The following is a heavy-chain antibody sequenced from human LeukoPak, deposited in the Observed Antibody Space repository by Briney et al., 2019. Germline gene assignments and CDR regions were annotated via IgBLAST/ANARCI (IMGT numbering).Heavy chain of an antibody. D-gene: IGHD6-19*01. J-gene: IGHJ4*02. CDR3: ARDVGTSGWHTFDY. Sequence: SQTLSVTCDISGESVSSKNGAWNWIRQSPSRGLEWLGRTYYRSKWYTDYAVSMNGRITISPDTSKNQFSLRLNSVTPDDTAVYYCARDVGTSGWHTFDYWGQGTLVTVSS. CDR2: TYYRSKWYT. CDR1: GESVSSKNGA. V-gene: IGHV6-1*01.